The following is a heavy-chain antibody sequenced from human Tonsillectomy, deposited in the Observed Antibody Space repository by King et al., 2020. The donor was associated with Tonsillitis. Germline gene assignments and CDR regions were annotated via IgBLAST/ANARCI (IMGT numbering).Heavy chain of an antibody. D-gene: IGHD3-3*01. V-gene: IGHV3-30*18. CDR1: GFTFSTYG. Sequence: VQLVESGGGVVQPGRSLRLSCAASGFTFSTYGMHWVRQAPGKGLEWLAFISYDGSNKYYADSVKGRFTISRDNSKNTLYLQMNSLRAEDTAVYYCAKDSDKCDLWNPYYYYGMDVWGQGTTVIVSS. CDR2: ISYDGSNK. J-gene: IGHJ6*02. CDR3: AKDSDKCDLWNPYYYYGMDV.